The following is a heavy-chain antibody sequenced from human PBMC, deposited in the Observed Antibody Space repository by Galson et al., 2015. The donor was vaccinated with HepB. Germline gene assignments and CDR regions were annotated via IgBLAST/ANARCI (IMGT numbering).Heavy chain of an antibody. Sequence: SLRLSCAASGFTFSSYAMSWVRQAPGKGLEWVSAISGSGGSTYYADSVKGRFTISRDNSKNTLYLQMNSLRAEDTAVYYCAKGRGTKWELLGRFVYWGQGTLVTVSS. CDR3: AKGRGTKWELLGRFVY. CDR1: GFTFSSYA. D-gene: IGHD1-26*01. V-gene: IGHV3-23*01. CDR2: ISGSGGST. J-gene: IGHJ4*02.